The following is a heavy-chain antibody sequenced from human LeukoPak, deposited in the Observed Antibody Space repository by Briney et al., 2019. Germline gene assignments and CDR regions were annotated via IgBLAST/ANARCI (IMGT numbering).Heavy chain of an antibody. CDR1: GFTFSSYA. CDR3: AKDREGLSGGYDLEYFDY. Sequence: GGSLRLSCAASGFTFSSYAMNWVRQAPGKGLEWVSAISGGGGTTYYADSVKGRFTISRDNSKNTLFLQMNSLRAEDTAVYYSAKDREGLSGGYDLEYFDYWGQGTLVTVSS. V-gene: IGHV3-23*01. J-gene: IGHJ4*02. D-gene: IGHD5-12*01. CDR2: ISGGGGTT.